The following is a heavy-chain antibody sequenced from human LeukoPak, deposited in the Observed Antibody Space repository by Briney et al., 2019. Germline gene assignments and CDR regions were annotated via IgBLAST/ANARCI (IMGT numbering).Heavy chain of an antibody. CDR3: AMITVTTGIDS. V-gene: IGHV4-38-2*02. J-gene: IGHJ4*02. Sequence: PSETLSLTCSVSGFPISIPYYWGWIRQPPGKGLEWIGNSLHGGNTFYNPSLRGRLTISLDTSKNQVSMKLSSVTAADTAVYYCAMITVTTGIDSWGQGTLVTVSS. CDR1: GFPISIPYY. CDR2: SLHGGNT. D-gene: IGHD4-17*01.